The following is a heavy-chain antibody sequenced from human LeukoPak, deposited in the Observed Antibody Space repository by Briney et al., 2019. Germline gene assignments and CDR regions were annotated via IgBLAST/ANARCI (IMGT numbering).Heavy chain of an antibody. CDR1: GFTFSTYS. CDR3: VKDGDDSGWNYFDY. CDR2: ISSSSTYI. J-gene: IGHJ4*02. Sequence: PGGSLRLSCAASGFTFSTYSMNWVRQAPGEGLEWVSFISSSSTYIYYADSVKGRFTISRDNAKNSLYLQMNSLRAEDTAVYYCVKDGDDSGWNYFDYWGQGTLVTVSS. D-gene: IGHD6-19*01. V-gene: IGHV3-21*01.